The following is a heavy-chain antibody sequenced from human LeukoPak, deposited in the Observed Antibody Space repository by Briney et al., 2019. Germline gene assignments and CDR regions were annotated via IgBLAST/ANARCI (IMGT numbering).Heavy chain of an antibody. J-gene: IGHJ3*02. CDR3: ARDYYDSSRGFDI. CDR1: GFTVSSNY. Sequence: GGSLRLSCAASGFTVSSNYMSWVRQAPGRGLEWVSLIYNDDTTFYTDSVKGRFTISRDNSKNTLYLQMNSLRAEDTAVYYCARDYYDSSRGFDIWGQGTVVTVSS. CDR2: IYNDDTT. D-gene: IGHD3-22*01. V-gene: IGHV3-66*01.